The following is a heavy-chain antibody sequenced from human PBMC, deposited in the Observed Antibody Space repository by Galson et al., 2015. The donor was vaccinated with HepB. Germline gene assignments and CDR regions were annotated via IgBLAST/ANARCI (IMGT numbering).Heavy chain of an antibody. J-gene: IGHJ4*02. Sequence: LRLSCAASGLTFSSYSMNWVRQAPGKGLEWVSYISSSSSTIYYADSVKGRFTISRDNAKNSLYLQMNSLRDEDTAVYYCARDQGYCSGGSCYSGDYWGQGTLVTVSS. CDR3: ARDQGYCSGGSCYSGDY. CDR2: ISSSSSTI. CDR1: GLTFSSYS. V-gene: IGHV3-48*02. D-gene: IGHD2-15*01.